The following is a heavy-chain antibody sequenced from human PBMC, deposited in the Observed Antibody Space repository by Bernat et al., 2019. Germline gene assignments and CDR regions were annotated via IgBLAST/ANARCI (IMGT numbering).Heavy chain of an antibody. Sequence: EVQLVESGGGLVQPGGSLRLSCAASALTFSTYNFNWVRQAPGKGLEWLSYISSSGSTIYYAASGKGRFTIARDNAKNSLYLQINSLRAEDTAVYYCASEDRGTSYWGQGTLVTVSS. V-gene: IGHV3-48*01. CDR2: ISSSGSTI. CDR3: ASEDRGTSY. J-gene: IGHJ4*02. D-gene: IGHD3-16*01. CDR1: ALTFSTYN.